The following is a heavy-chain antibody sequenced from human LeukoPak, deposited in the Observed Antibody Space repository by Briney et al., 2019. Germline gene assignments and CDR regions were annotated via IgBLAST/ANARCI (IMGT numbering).Heavy chain of an antibody. Sequence: SETLSLTCAVYGGSFSGYYWSWIRQPAGKGLEWIGRIYTSGSTNYNPSLKSRVTMSVDTSKNQFSLKLSSVAAADTAVYYCARHPLYCTNGVCLNWFDPWGQGTLVTVSS. D-gene: IGHD2-8*01. J-gene: IGHJ5*02. CDR2: IYTSGST. CDR3: ARHPLYCTNGVCLNWFDP. CDR1: GGSFSGYY. V-gene: IGHV4-59*10.